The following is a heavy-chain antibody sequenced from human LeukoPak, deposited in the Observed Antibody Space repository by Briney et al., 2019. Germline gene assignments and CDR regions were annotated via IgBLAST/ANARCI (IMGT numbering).Heavy chain of an antibody. J-gene: IGHJ3*01. CDR3: ARVRIGETSYDASDV. CDR2: IYITGST. D-gene: IGHD1-26*01. V-gene: IGHV4-59*13. CDR1: VGSMSSYY. Sequence: KPSETLSLTCTVSVGSMSSYYWTWIRQPPGKGLEWIGDIYITGSTNYNPYLKRRVTMSVDTSKNQFSLRLSSVTAADTAVYYCARVRIGETSYDASDVWGLGTMVTVSS.